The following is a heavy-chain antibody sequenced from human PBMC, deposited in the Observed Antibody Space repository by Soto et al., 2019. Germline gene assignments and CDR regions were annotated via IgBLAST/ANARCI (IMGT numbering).Heavy chain of an antibody. Sequence: PGETLKISCKGSGYSFTSYWIGWVRQMPGKGLEWMGIIYPGDSDTRYGPSFQGQVTISADKSISTAYLQWSSLKASDTAMYYCARQHLEPDGEIDYWGQGTLVTVSS. CDR1: GYSFTSYW. V-gene: IGHV5-51*01. D-gene: IGHD3-3*01. CDR2: IYPGDSDT. J-gene: IGHJ4*02. CDR3: ARQHLEPDGEIDY.